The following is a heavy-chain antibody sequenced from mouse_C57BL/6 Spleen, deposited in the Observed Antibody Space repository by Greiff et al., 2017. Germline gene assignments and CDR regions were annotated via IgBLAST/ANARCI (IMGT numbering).Heavy chain of an antibody. V-gene: IGHV1-54*01. D-gene: IGHD1-1*01. CDR2: INPGSGGT. J-gene: IGHJ3*01. Sequence: QVQLQQSGAELVRPGTSVKVSCKASGYAFTNYLIEWVKQRPGQGLEWIGVINPGSGGTNYNEKFKDKATLTVDKSSSTAYMQLSSLTSEDSAVYYCARWYYGSRSWFAYWGQGTLVTVSA. CDR3: ARWYYGSRSWFAY. CDR1: GYAFTNYL.